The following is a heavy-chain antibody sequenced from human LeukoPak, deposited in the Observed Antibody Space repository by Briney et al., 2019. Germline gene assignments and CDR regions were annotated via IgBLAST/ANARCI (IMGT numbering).Heavy chain of an antibody. CDR3: AKDGGDY. CDR2: IYSAGSIT. CDR1: GLTFTNYH. J-gene: IGHJ4*02. V-gene: IGHV3-30*18. Sequence: VGSLKLSCEASGLTFTNYHIHWVRQAPGKGLEWMAAIYSAGSITFYTHTLQGRVTISRDNSKDTLYMQMNSLRFEDTAVYYCAKDGGDYWGQGTLVTVSS. D-gene: IGHD3-16*01.